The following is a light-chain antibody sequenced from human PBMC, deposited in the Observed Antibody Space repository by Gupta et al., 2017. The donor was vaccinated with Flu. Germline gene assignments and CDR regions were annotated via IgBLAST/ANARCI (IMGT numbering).Light chain of an antibody. Sequence: DIQMTQSPSTLSASVGDRLTITCRASQSVNNWLAWYQHKPGKAPELLIYKTPSLRSGVPSRFSGSGSGTDFTLTISGLQPDDFATYYCQQYNTYSRTFGQGTKVEIK. CDR2: KTP. J-gene: IGKJ1*01. CDR1: QSVNNW. CDR3: QQYNTYSRT. V-gene: IGKV1-5*03.